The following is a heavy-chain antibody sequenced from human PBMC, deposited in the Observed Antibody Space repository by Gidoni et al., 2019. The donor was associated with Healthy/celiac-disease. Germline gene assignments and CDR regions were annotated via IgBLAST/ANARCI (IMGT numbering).Heavy chain of an antibody. CDR3: ARVGYSSGWYGEDNWFDP. D-gene: IGHD6-19*01. Sequence: QVQLQESGPGLVKPSETLSLPCTVSGGSISRYYWRWIRQPPGKGLEWIGYIYYSGSNNYNPSLKSRVTISVDTSKNQFSLKLSSVTAADTAVYYCARVGYSSGWYGEDNWFDPWGQGTLVTVSS. CDR2: IYYSGSN. CDR1: GGSISRYY. V-gene: IGHV4-59*01. J-gene: IGHJ5*02.